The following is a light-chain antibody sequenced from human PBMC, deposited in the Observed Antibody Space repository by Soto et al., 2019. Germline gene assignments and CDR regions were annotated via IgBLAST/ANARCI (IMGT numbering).Light chain of an antibody. CDR3: QQSYSTPPWT. J-gene: IGKJ1*01. CDR2: AAS. V-gene: IGKV1-39*01. CDR1: QSISNY. Sequence: EIQMTQFPSPLSATVGDSVTITCRSSQSISNYLNWYQQKPGKAPKLLIYAASNLQSGVSSRFSGSGSGTDFTLTISSLQPEDFATYFCQQSYSTPPWTLGQGTKVDIK.